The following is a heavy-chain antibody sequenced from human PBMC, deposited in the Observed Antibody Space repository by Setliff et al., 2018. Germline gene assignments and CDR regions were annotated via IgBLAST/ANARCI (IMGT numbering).Heavy chain of an antibody. CDR2: IHGEGINT. Sequence: GGSLRLSCAASGFTFSTYVMTWVRQAPGKGLEWVSSIHGEGINTYYADSVKGRFTISRDNSKNTLFLQMNSLRADDTAVYYCMKKIIAGGGPPYDYFDYWGQGTLVTAPQ. CDR3: MKKIIAGGGPPYDYFDY. CDR1: GFTFSTYV. V-gene: IGHV3-23*01. J-gene: IGHJ4*02. D-gene: IGHD1-26*01.